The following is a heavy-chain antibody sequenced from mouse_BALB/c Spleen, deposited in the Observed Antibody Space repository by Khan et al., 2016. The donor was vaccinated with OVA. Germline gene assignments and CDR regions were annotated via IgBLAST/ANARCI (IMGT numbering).Heavy chain of an antibody. D-gene: IGHD1-1*01. J-gene: IGHJ2*01. V-gene: IGHV5-17*02. Sequence: EVELVESGGGLVQPGGSRKLSCAASGFTFSSYGMHWVRQAPEKGLEWVAYISGDSNTIYYADTVKGRFTISRDNPKNTLFLQMTSLMSEDTARYYCATSYFYGYYFDYWGPGTTLTVSS. CDR3: ATSYFYGYYFDY. CDR2: ISGDSNTI. CDR1: GFTFSSYG.